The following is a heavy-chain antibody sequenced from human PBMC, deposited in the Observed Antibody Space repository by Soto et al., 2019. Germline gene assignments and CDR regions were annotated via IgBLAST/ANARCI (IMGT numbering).Heavy chain of an antibody. CDR3: ARLYYDRSTYYYFDS. V-gene: IGHV4-59*01. D-gene: IGHD3-22*01. CDR1: GGSISSYY. J-gene: IGHJ4*02. CDR2: IYYSGST. Sequence: QVQLQESGPGLVKPSETLSLTCTVSGGSISSYYWSWIRQPPGKGLEWIGHIYYSGSTNYNPSLKSRVTISVDTSKNQFSLKLTSVTAADTAVYYCARLYYDRSTYYYFDSWGQGTPVTVSS.